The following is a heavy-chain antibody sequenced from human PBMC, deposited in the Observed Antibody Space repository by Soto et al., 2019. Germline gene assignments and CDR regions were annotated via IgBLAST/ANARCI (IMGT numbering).Heavy chain of an antibody. J-gene: IGHJ6*02. CDR2: SSGSGGST. CDR3: AKDQGPYYYDSSGYPYYYYYGMDV. D-gene: IGHD3-22*01. CDR1: GFHFGGYA. V-gene: IGHV3-23*01. Sequence: PGGSLSLSCASSGFHFGGYAMSWVRPAPGKGLEWVSASSGSGGSTYYADSVKGRFTISRDNSKNTLYLQMNSLRAEDTAVYYCAKDQGPYYYDSSGYPYYYYYGMDVWGQGTTVTVSS.